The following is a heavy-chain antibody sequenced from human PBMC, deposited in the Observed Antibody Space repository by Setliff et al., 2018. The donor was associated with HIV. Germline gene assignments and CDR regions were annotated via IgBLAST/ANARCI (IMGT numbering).Heavy chain of an antibody. V-gene: IGHV4-34*01. Sequence: SETLSLTCAVDGGSFSGYYWSWIRQPPGKGLEWIGEINHSGSTNYNPSLKSRVTISVDTSKNQFSLKLSSVTAADTAVYYCAKAVVVVAATDYWGQGTLVTVSS. J-gene: IGHJ4*02. CDR3: AKAVVVVAATDY. CDR1: GGSFSGYY. CDR2: INHSGST. D-gene: IGHD2-15*01.